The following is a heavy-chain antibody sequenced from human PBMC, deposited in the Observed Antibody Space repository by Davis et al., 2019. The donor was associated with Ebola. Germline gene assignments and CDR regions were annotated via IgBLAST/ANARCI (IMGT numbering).Heavy chain of an antibody. CDR1: GFTLSSYG. V-gene: IGHV3-30*03. D-gene: IGHD2-15*01. CDR2: ISYDGSNK. CDR3: AREGYCSGGSCYDGDYYYYYGMDV. J-gene: IGHJ6*02. Sequence: PGGSLRLSCAASGFTLSSYGMHWVRQAPGKGLEWVAVISYDGSNKYYADSVKGRFTISRDNSKNTLYLQMNSLRAEDTAVYYCAREGYCSGGSCYDGDYYYYYGMDVWGQGTTVTVSS.